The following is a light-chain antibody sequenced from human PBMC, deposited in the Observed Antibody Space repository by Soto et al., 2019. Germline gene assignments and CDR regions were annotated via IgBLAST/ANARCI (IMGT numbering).Light chain of an antibody. J-gene: IGKJ1*01. Sequence: IQMTQSPSTLSASVGDTVTITCRASRSISSWLAWYQQKPGKAPKLLIYDASSLESGVPSRFSGSGSGTEFTLTISSLQPDDFATYYCQQYNSYSGTFGQGTK. CDR1: RSISSW. V-gene: IGKV1-5*01. CDR3: QQYNSYSGT. CDR2: DAS.